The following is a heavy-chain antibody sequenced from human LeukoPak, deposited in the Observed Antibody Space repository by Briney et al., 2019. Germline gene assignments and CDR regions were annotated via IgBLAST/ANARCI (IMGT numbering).Heavy chain of an antibody. CDR2: IYDSGSA. J-gene: IGHJ6*03. D-gene: IGHD3-3*01. V-gene: IGHV4-59*11. CDR1: GVSINSHY. CDR3: ARVLQNYYHLDV. Sequence: SETLSLACTVSGVSINSHYWSWIRQPPGKGLEWIGFIYDSGSANYRSSLESRVTMTLDTSKNQFSLKLNSVTAADTAVYYCARVLQNYYHLDVWGKGTTVTVSS.